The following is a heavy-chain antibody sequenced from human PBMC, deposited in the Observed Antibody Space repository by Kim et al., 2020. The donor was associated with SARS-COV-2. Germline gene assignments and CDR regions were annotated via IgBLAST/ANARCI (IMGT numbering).Heavy chain of an antibody. Sequence: SETLSLTCTVSGGSISSSSYYWGWIRQPPGKGLEWIGSIYYSGSTYYNPSLKSRVTISVDTSKNQFSLKLSSVTAADTAVYYCARHAKGYSSGWAYEYWGQGTLVTVSS. CDR1: GGSISSSSYY. V-gene: IGHV4-39*01. J-gene: IGHJ4*02. CDR3: ARHAKGYSSGWAYEY. D-gene: IGHD6-19*01. CDR2: IYYSGST.